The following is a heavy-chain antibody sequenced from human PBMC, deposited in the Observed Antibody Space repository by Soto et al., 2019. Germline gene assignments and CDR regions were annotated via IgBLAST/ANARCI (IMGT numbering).Heavy chain of an antibody. CDR1: GFGFSSYA. Sequence: EVQLLESGGGSVQPGGSLILSCAASGFGFSSYAMSWVRQAPGKGPEWVSGISASGRNTYYADSGKGRSTISRDNSKNMLYLQMNNLRAEDTALYYCGKDPNGDFVGAFDFWGQGTMVTVSS. V-gene: IGHV3-23*01. J-gene: IGHJ3*01. D-gene: IGHD4-17*01. CDR2: ISASGRNT. CDR3: GKDPNGDFVGAFDF.